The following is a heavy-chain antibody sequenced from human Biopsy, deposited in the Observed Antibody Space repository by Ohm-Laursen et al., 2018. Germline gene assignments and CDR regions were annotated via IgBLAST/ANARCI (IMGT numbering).Heavy chain of an antibody. CDR2: IVPILGHL. CDR3: AADADGYYTEFDY. D-gene: IGHD3-3*01. J-gene: IGHJ4*02. Sequence: VASVKVSCQASGGPSSNYAFSSVRQAPGKGLEWVGRIVPILGHLNYAQRFQGRVSITAAKSTTYVYMELSRLTSGDTAVYYCAADADGYYTEFDYWGPGTLVTVSS. CDR1: GGPSSNYA. V-gene: IGHV1-69*04.